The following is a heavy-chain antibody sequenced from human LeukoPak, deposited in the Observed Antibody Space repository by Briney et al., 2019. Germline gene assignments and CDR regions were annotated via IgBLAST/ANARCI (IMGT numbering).Heavy chain of an antibody. Sequence: SETLSLTCTVSGGSISSSSYYWGWIRQPPGKGLECIGNIYSSGTTYYNPSLKSRVTISIDTSKSRFSLRLSSVTAADTAVYYCVQNIPGSIEHWGQGTLVTVSS. D-gene: IGHD1-20*01. CDR2: IYSSGTT. CDR3: VQNIPGSIEH. J-gene: IGHJ1*01. CDR1: GGSISSSSYY. V-gene: IGHV4-39*01.